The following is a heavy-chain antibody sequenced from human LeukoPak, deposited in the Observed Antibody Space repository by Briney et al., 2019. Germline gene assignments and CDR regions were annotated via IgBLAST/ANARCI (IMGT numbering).Heavy chain of an antibody. V-gene: IGHV1-69*05. CDR3: AREDRRATNYYYYMDV. CDR1: GGTFSSYT. D-gene: IGHD5-12*01. CDR2: IIPIFGTA. J-gene: IGHJ6*03. Sequence: ASVKVFCKASGGTFSSYTISWVRQAPGQGLEWMGGIIPIFGTANYAQKFQGRVTITTDESTSTAYMELSSLRSEDTAVYYCAREDRRATNYYYYMDVWGKGTTVTVSS.